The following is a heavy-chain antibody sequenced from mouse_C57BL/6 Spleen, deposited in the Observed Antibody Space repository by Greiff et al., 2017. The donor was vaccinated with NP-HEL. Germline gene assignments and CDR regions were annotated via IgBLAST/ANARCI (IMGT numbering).Heavy chain of an antibody. V-gene: IGHV1-55*01. J-gene: IGHJ1*03. Sequence: QVQLQQPGAELVKPGASVKMSCKASGYTFTSYWITWVKQRPGQGLEWIGDIYPGSGSTNYNEKFKSKATLTVDTSSSTAYMQLSSLTSEESAGYDRARYGDYDYWYFDVWGTGTTVTVSS. CDR1: GYTFTSYW. CDR2: IYPGSGST. D-gene: IGHD2-4*01. CDR3: ARYGDYDYWYFDV.